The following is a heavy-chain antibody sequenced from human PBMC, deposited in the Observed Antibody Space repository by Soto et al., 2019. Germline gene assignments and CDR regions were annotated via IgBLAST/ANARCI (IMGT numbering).Heavy chain of an antibody. CDR3: ARTSSGYVN. CDR2: ISANNGNT. CDR1: GYTFTSYG. D-gene: IGHD3-3*01. J-gene: IGHJ4*02. Sequence: ASVKVSCKASGYTFTSYGISWVRQAPGQGLEWMGWISANNGNTNYAQKLQGRVTMTTDTSTSTVYMELSSLRSEDTAVYYCARTSSGYVNWGQGTLVTVSS. V-gene: IGHV1-18*01.